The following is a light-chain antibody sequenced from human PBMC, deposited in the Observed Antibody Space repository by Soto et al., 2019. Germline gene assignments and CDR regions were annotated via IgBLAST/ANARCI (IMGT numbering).Light chain of an antibody. Sequence: QSVLTQPPSVSGAPGQRVTISCTGTASSIAARYDVHWYQQIPGKAPKLLIYGNNNRPSGVPDRFSASKSGISASLAITGLQADDEADYCCQSYDNSLNEWVFGGGTKVTVL. J-gene: IGLJ3*02. CDR3: QSYDNSLNEWV. V-gene: IGLV1-40*01. CDR1: ASSIAARYD. CDR2: GNN.